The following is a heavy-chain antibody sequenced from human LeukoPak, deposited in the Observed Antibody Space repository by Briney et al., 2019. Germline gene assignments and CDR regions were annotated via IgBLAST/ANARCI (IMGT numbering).Heavy chain of an antibody. V-gene: IGHV3-7*01. CDR2: IKQDGSEK. Sequence: PGGSLRLSCAASGFTFSSYSMNWVRQAPGKGLEWVANIKQDGSEKYYVDSVKGRFTISRDNAKNSLYLQMNSLRAEDTAVYYCARGDCSTTSCYRYWGQGTLVTVCS. CDR3: ARGDCSTTSCYRY. J-gene: IGHJ4*02. D-gene: IGHD2-2*01. CDR1: GFTFSSYS.